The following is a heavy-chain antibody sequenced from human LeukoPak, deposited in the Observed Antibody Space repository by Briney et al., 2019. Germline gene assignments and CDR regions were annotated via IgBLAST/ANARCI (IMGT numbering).Heavy chain of an antibody. CDR2: ISSSSSYI. CDR3: ARDRYGRPMGYYFDY. J-gene: IGHJ4*02. CDR1: GFTFSSYS. V-gene: IGHV3-21*01. Sequence: PGGSLRLSCAASGFTFSSYSMNWVRQAPGKGLEWVSSISSSSSYIYYADSVKGRFTISRDNAKNSLYLQMNSLRAGDTAVYYCARDRYGRPMGYYFDYWGQGTLVTVSS. D-gene: IGHD3-9*01.